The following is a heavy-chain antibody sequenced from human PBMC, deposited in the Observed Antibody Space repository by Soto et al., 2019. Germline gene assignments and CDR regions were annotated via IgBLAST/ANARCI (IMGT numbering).Heavy chain of an antibody. J-gene: IGHJ4*02. CDR2: IYYRGST. D-gene: IGHD1-7*01. V-gene: IGHV4-31*03. CDR3: ARGITGTPLDY. CDR1: GGSISSGGYY. Sequence: QVQLQESGPGLVKPSQTLSLTCPVSGGSISSGGYYWSWIRQHPGKGLEWIGYIYYRGSTYYNRSLMSRVTISVYTSKNQFSRKLSSVTAADTAVDDWARGITGTPLDYWGQGTLVTVSS.